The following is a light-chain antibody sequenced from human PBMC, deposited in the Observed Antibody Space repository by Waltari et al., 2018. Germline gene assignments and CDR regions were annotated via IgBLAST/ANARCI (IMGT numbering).Light chain of an antibody. CDR1: SSDIGDYHY. CDR2: DVA. V-gene: IGLV2-14*03. J-gene: IGLJ2*01. CDR3: ASYTSTNTVI. Sequence: QSALTQPASVSASPGQSITISCTGTSSDIGDYHYVSWYQPHPGKVPKLMIYDVARWPSGVSNRFSGSKSGNTASLTISGLQAEDEADYYCASYTSTNTVIFGGGTKVTVL.